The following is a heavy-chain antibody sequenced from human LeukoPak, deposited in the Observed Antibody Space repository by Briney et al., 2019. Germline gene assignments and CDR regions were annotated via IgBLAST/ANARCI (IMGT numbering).Heavy chain of an antibody. J-gene: IGHJ3*02. CDR2: ISWDGGST. CDR1: GFTFDDYA. D-gene: IGHD1-26*01. CDR3: AKDKTRTPPDRWDDAFDI. V-gene: IGHV3-43D*03. Sequence: PGGSLRLSCAASGFTFDDYAMHWVRQAPGKGLEWVSLISWDGGSTYYADSVKGRFTISRDNSKNSLYLQMNSLRAEDTALYYCAKDKTRTPPDRWDDAFDIWGQGTMVTVSS.